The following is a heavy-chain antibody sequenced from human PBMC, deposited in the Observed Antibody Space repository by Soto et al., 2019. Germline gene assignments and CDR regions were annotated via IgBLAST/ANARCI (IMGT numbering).Heavy chain of an antibody. D-gene: IGHD5-12*01. J-gene: IGHJ6*03. CDR1: GFSLSTSGVG. V-gene: IGHV2-5*02. Sequence: GSGPTMVNPTQTLTLTCTFSGFSLSTSGVGVGWIRQPPGKALEWLALIYWDDDKRYSPSLKSRLTITKDTSKNQVVLTMTNMDPVDTATYYCAHCYDPTYYYYYYMDVWGKGTTVTVSS. CDR3: AHCYDPTYYYYYYMDV. CDR2: IYWDDDK.